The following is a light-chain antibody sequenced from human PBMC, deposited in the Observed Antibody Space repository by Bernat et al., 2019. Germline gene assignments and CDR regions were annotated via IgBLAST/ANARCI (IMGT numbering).Light chain of an antibody. V-gene: IGLV1-47*01. Sequence: QSVLTQPPSASGTPGQTVTISCSGSSSNIGSHAVYWYQQLPGTAPRLLIYTPDRRPSGVPDRFSGSKSGTSGSLANSGLRADDEADYYCATSDDSLGGRVFGGGTKLTVL. J-gene: IGLJ3*02. CDR2: TPD. CDR1: SSNIGSHA. CDR3: ATSDDSLGGRV.